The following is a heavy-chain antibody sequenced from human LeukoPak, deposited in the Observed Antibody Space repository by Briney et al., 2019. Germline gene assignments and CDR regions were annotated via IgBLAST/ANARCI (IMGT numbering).Heavy chain of an antibody. V-gene: IGHV3-23*01. CDR1: GFTFSSYA. D-gene: IGHD6-19*01. CDR3: AKGPAAGVYFDY. J-gene: IGHJ4*02. Sequence: EGSLRLSCAASGFTFSSYAMSWVRQAPGKGLEWVSAISGSGGSTYYADSVKGRFTISRDNSKNTLYLQMNSLRAEDTAVYYCAKGPAAGVYFDYWGQGTLVTVSS. CDR2: ISGSGGST.